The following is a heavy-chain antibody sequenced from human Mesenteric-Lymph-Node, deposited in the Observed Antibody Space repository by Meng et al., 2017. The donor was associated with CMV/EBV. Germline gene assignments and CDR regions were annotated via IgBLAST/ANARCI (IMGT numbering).Heavy chain of an antibody. CDR3: ARELQVVPAALYGMDV. J-gene: IGHJ6*02. D-gene: IGHD2-2*01. CDR2: IKQDGSEK. V-gene: IGHV3-7*01. Sequence: GGSLRLSCVASGFTFSSYWMTWVRQAPGKGLEWVANIKQDGSEKYYVDSVKGRFTISRDNAKNSLYLQMNSLRAEDTAVYYCARELQVVPAALYGMDVWGQGTTVTVSS. CDR1: GFTFSSYW.